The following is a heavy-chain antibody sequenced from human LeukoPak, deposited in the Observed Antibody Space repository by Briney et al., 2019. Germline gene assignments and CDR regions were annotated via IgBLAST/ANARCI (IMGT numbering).Heavy chain of an antibody. CDR2: IKQDGSEK. CDR1: GFTFSSYA. J-gene: IGHJ4*02. V-gene: IGHV3-7*01. D-gene: IGHD5-12*01. CDR3: ARDFGYSGYDWYFDY. Sequence: PGGSLRLSCAASGFTFSSYAMSWVRQAPGKGLEWVANIKQDGSEKYYVDSVKGRFTISRDNAKNSLYVQMNSLRAEDTAVYYCARDFGYSGYDWYFDYWGQGTLVTVSS.